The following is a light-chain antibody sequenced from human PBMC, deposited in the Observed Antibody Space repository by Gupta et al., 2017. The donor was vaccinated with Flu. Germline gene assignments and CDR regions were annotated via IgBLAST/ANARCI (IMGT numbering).Light chain of an antibody. CDR3: SSYTSISTRV. V-gene: IGLV2-14*01. J-gene: IGLJ3*02. CDR2: EVG. Sequence: TSSDVGPYNYVSWYQPPAVNAHILIIHEVGQRPSGVSDRFSGSKSGTTASPTICVLHDEDDADYRCSSYTSISTRVFGGGTKLTVL. CDR1: SSDVGPYNY.